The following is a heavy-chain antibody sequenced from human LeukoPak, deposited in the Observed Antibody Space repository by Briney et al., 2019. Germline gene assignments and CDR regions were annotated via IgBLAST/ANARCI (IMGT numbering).Heavy chain of an antibody. CDR3: AKGGKWDVTPFDY. J-gene: IGHJ4*02. Sequence: GGSLRLSCAASGFTFSSYSMNWVRQAPGKGLEWVSSISSSSSYIYYADSVKGRFTVSRDNSKNTLYLQVNSLRAEDTAVYYCAKGGKWDVTPFDYWGQGTLVTVSS. V-gene: IGHV3-21*04. CDR2: ISSSSSYI. D-gene: IGHD1-26*01. CDR1: GFTFSSYS.